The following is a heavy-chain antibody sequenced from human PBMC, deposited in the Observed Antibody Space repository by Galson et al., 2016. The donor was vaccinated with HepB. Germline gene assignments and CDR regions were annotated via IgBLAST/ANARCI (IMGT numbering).Heavy chain of an antibody. CDR1: GFTFSAVA. J-gene: IGHJ5*02. D-gene: IGHD2-2*01. V-gene: IGHV3-74*01. Sequence: SLRLSCAASGFTFSAVAMSWVRQAPGKGLVWVSRITSDGSSTTYAEFVEGRFTISRDNAKNTLYLQMNRLRAEDTAVYYCARDRGASTPLDPWGQGTLVTVSS. CDR3: ARDRGASTPLDP. CDR2: ITSDGSST.